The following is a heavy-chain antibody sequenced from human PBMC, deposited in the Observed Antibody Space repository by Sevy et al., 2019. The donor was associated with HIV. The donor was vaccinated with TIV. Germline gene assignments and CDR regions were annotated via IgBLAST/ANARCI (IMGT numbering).Heavy chain of an antibody. D-gene: IGHD6-19*01. Sequence: GGSLRLSCVASGFTFSSYSMNWVRQAPGKGLEWVSYISSSSDSSRTLYYADSVKGRFSISRDNAMNSVHLQMTSLRVEDTAVYYCARPDLSGWYFDFWGHGTLVTVSS. CDR2: ISSSSDSSRTL. CDR1: GFTFSSYS. J-gene: IGHJ4*01. CDR3: ARPDLSGWYFDF. V-gene: IGHV3-48*01.